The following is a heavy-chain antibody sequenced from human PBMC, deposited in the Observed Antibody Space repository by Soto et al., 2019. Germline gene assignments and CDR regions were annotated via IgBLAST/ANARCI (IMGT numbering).Heavy chain of an antibody. Sequence: SETLSLTCSVSGDSMSSGAYYWSWIRQHPGKGLEWIAYIYHSGDTHYNPSLRSRITISVDTSKNQFSLKLTSVTDADTAVYYCASTYSGYLDNWGQGTLVTVS. CDR1: GDSMSSGAYY. CDR2: IYHSGDT. J-gene: IGHJ4*02. CDR3: ASTYSGYLDN. D-gene: IGHD3-22*01. V-gene: IGHV4-31*03.